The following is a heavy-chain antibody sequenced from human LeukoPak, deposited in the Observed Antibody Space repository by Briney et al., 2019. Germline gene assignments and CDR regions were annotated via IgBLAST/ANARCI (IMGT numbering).Heavy chain of an antibody. Sequence: GGSLRPSCAASGFTFSDYYMSWMRQAPGKGLEWISYISVSGSTIYYADSVKGRFTISRDNAKNSLYLQMNSLRAEDTAVYYCAREALGSNSLDAFDIWGQGTMVTVSS. V-gene: IGHV3-11*04. CDR1: GFTFSDYY. J-gene: IGHJ3*02. CDR2: ISVSGSTI. CDR3: AREALGSNSLDAFDI. D-gene: IGHD1-26*01.